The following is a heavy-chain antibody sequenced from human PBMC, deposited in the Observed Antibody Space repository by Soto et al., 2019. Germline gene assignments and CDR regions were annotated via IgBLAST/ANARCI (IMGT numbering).Heavy chain of an antibody. CDR3: ARDDKGYCSGGSCHSY. CDR1: GGTFSSYA. D-gene: IGHD2-15*01. CDR2: IIPIFGTA. J-gene: IGHJ4*02. Sequence: QVQLVQSGAEVKKPGSSVKVSCKASGGTFSSYAISWVRQAPGQGLEWMGGIIPIFGTANYAQKFQGRVTITADDATSTAYLELSSLRSEDTAVYYCARDDKGYCSGGSCHSYWGQGTLVTVSS. V-gene: IGHV1-69*12.